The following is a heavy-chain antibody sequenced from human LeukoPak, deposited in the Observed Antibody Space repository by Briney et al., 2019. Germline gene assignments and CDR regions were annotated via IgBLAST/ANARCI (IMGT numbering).Heavy chain of an antibody. CDR2: IYYSGST. CDR3: ARNNYDFWSGKNDY. V-gene: IGHV4-30-2*03. CDR1: GGSISSGGYF. Sequence: SQTLSLTCTVSGGSISSGGYFWSWLRQPAGKGRVWFGSIYYSGSTYYNPSLKSRVTISVDTSKNQFSLKLSSVTAADTAVYYCARNNYDFWSGKNDYWGQGTLVTVSS. D-gene: IGHD3-3*01. J-gene: IGHJ4*02.